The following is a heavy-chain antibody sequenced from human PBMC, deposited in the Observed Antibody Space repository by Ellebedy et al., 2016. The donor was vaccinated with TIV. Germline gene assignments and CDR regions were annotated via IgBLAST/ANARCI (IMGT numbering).Heavy chain of an antibody. CDR1: GYTFTSYY. D-gene: IGHD2-2*01. Sequence: SVKVSXXASGYTFTSYYMHWVRQAPGQGLEWMGGIIPIFGTANYAQKFQGRVTITADESTSTAYMELSSLRSEDTAVYYCASAGVVPAENFDYWGQGTLVTVSS. CDR2: IIPIFGTA. J-gene: IGHJ4*02. CDR3: ASAGVVPAENFDY. V-gene: IGHV1-69*13.